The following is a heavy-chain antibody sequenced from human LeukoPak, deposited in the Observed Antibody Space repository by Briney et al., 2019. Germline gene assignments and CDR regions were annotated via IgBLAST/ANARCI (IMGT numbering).Heavy chain of an antibody. D-gene: IGHD4-17*01. V-gene: IGHV3-21*01. CDR3: ARTKRDYGIYYFDY. CDR1: GFTFSSYS. Sequence: GGSLRLSCAASGFTFSSYSMNWVRQAPGKGLEWVSFISSSSNYIYYADSVKGRFTISRDNAKNSLYLQMNSLRAEDTAVYYCARTKRDYGIYYFDYWGQGTLVTVSS. J-gene: IGHJ4*02. CDR2: ISSSSNYI.